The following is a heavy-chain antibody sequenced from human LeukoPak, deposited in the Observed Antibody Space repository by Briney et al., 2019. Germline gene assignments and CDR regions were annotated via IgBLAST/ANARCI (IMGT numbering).Heavy chain of an antibody. CDR1: GYSFTSYW. J-gene: IGHJ4*02. D-gene: IGHD1-1*01. CDR3: ARQQQLFRGYFDY. V-gene: IGHV5-51*01. CDR2: IYPGDSDT. Sequence: GESLKISCKGSGYSFTSYWIAWVRQMPGRGREWMGIIYPGDSDTRYSPSFQGQVTISADKSISTAYLQWSSLKASDTAMYYCARQQQLFRGYFDYWGQGTLVTVSS.